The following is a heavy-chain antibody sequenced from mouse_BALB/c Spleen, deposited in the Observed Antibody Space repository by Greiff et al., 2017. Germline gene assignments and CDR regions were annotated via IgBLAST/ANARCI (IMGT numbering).Heavy chain of an antibody. D-gene: IGHD2-13*01. CDR1: GFTFSSYT. CDR3: AREGGDEGYAMDY. J-gene: IGHJ4*01. V-gene: IGHV5-12-2*01. Sequence: EVKLVESGGGLVQPGGSLSLSCAASGFTFSSYTMSWVRQTPEKRLEWVAYISTGGGSTYNPDTVKGRFTITRDNAKNTLYLLMSSLKSEDTDMYCCAREGGDEGYAMDYWGQGTSVTVSS. CDR2: ISTGGGST.